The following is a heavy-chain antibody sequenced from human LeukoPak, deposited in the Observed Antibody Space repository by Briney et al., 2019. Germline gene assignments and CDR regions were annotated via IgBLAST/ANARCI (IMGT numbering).Heavy chain of an antibody. CDR2: INHSGST. J-gene: IGHJ4*02. CDR3: ARDPQGIAAAGTGY. Sequence: SEPLSLTCDVYGGTFSGYYWSWIRQPPGKGLEWIGEINHSGSTNYNPSLKSRVTISVDTSKNQFSLKLSSVTAADTAVYYCARDPQGIAAAGTGYWGQGTLVTVSS. CDR1: GGTFSGYY. D-gene: IGHD6-13*01. V-gene: IGHV4-34*01.